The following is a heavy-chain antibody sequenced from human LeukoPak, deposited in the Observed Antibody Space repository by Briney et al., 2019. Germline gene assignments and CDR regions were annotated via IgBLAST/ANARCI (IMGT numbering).Heavy chain of an antibody. D-gene: IGHD6-13*01. CDR1: GGSISSYY. CDR2: IYYSGST. V-gene: IGHV4-59*08. Sequence: SETLSLTCTVSGGSISSYYWSWIRQPPGKGLEWIGYIYYSGSTNYNPSLKSRVTISVDTSKNQFSLKLSSVTAADTAVYYCARLAAGETYFDYWGQGTLVTVSS. J-gene: IGHJ4*02. CDR3: ARLAAGETYFDY.